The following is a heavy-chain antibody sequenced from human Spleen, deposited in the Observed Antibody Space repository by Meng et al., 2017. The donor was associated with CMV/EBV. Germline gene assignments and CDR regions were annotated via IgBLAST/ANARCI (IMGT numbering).Heavy chain of an antibody. V-gene: IGHV3-30*19. CDR1: GFTFSSYG. D-gene: IGHD3-22*01. CDR3: ARNPDYYDSSGGG. Sequence: GESLKISCAASGFTFSSYGIHWVRQAPGKGLQWVAFVLSDGTTEYYSDSVKGRFTISRDNSKKTVHLLMNSLRVEDTAVYYCARNPDYYDSSGGGWGQGTLVTVSS. CDR2: VLSDGTTE. J-gene: IGHJ4*02.